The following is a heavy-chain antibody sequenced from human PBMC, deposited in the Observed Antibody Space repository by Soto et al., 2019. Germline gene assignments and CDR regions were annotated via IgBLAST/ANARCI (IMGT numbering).Heavy chain of an antibody. Sequence: GASVKVSCKASGYTFTTYAIHWVRQAPGQRLEWMGWINAGNGNTKYSQKFQGRVTITRDTSASTAYMELSSLRSEDTAVYYCARVIGLRYIDYWGQGTLVPVS. CDR2: INAGNGNT. J-gene: IGHJ4*02. CDR1: GYTFTTYA. D-gene: IGHD2-2*02. V-gene: IGHV1-3*01. CDR3: ARVIGLRYIDY.